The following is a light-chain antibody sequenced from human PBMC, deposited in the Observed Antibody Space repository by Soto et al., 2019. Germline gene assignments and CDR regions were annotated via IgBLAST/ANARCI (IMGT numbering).Light chain of an antibody. CDR1: QSISSR. CDR2: KAS. V-gene: IGKV1-5*03. J-gene: IGKJ1*01. CDR3: QQYNSYPWT. Sequence: DIQMTQSPSTLSASVGDRVTITCRASQSISSRLAWYQQKPGKAPKLLIYKASSLESGGPSRVSGSGSGTEFTLTISSLQPDDFVTYYCQQYNSYPWTFGQGTKVEIK.